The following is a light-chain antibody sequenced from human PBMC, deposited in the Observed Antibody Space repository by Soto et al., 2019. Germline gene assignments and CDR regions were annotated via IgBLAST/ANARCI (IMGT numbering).Light chain of an antibody. Sequence: QSALTQPASVSGSPGQSITISCTGTSSDVGGYNYISWYQQHPGKAPKFIIYDVRNRPSGVSNRFSGSRSGNAASLTISGLQAEDEADYYSSSYTSSSTVIFGGGTKLTV. V-gene: IGLV2-14*01. CDR1: SSDVGGYNY. CDR2: DVR. CDR3: SSYTSSSTVI. J-gene: IGLJ2*01.